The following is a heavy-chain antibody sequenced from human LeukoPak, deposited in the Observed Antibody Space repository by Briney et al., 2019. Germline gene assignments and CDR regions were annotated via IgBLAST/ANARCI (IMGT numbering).Heavy chain of an antibody. D-gene: IGHD6-19*01. CDR1: GFTFSSYS. Sequence: PGGSLRLSCAASGFTFSSYSMNWVRQAPGKGLEWVSGISWNSGSIGYADSVKGRFTISRDNAKNSLYLQMNSLRAEDTALYYCAKDSSEYSSGWYRGFDYWGQGTLVTVSS. CDR2: ISWNSGSI. V-gene: IGHV3-9*01. J-gene: IGHJ4*02. CDR3: AKDSSEYSSGWYRGFDY.